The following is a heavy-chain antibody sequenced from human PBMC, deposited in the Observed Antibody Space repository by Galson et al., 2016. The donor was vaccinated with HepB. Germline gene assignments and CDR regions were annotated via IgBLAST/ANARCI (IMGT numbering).Heavy chain of an antibody. Sequence: SLRLSCAASGFTFDDYAMHWVRQAPGKGLEWVSLISGDGGRTYNADSVKGRFTVSRDNSKNSLYPQLKSLRTEDTALYYCAKERRRAAGYYYYDMDVWGQGTTVTVSS. J-gene: IGHJ6*02. CDR1: GFTFDDYA. V-gene: IGHV3-43*02. CDR3: AKERRRAAGYYYYDMDV. D-gene: IGHD6-13*01. CDR2: ISGDGGRT.